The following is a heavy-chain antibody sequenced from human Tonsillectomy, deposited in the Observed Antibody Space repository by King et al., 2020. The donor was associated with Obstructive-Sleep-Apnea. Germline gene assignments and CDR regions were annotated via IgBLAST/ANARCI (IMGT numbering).Heavy chain of an antibody. CDR1: GFTFSSHS. J-gene: IGHJ4*02. V-gene: IGHV3-21*01. CDR3: ARDSFSGILFDY. D-gene: IGHD5-12*01. CDR2: ISDSGSHI. Sequence: VQLVESGGGLVKPGGSLRLSCAASGFTFSSHSMNLVRQAPGKGLEWVSSISDSGSHIYYADSLKGRFTISRDNAKNSLYLQMNSLSAEDTAVYFCARDSFSGILFDYWGQGTLVTVSS.